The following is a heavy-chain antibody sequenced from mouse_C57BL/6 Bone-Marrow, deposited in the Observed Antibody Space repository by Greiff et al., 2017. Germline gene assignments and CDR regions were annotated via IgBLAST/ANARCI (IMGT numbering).Heavy chain of an antibody. Sequence: VQLQQSGAELVRPGASVKLSCTASGFNIKDDYMHWVKQRPEQGLEWIGWIDPENGDTEYASKFPGKATLTADTSSNTAYLQLSSLTSEDTAVYYCTTAITTVSRGYAMDYWGQGTSVTVSS. V-gene: IGHV14-4*01. D-gene: IGHD1-1*01. CDR3: TTAITTVSRGYAMDY. CDR1: GFNIKDDY. J-gene: IGHJ4*01. CDR2: IDPENGDT.